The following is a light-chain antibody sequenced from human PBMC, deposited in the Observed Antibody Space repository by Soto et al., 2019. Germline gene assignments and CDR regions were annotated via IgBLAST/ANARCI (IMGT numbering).Light chain of an antibody. CDR1: QGIRND. V-gene: IGKV1-6*01. CDR2: AAS. Sequence: AIQMTQSPSSLSASVGDRVTITCRASQGIRNDLGWYQQKPGKAPKLLIYAASSLQSGVPSRFSGSGSGTDFTLNISSLQPEDVENYYCLQDYHSLRTFGQGTEVGIK. J-gene: IGKJ1*01. CDR3: LQDYHSLRT.